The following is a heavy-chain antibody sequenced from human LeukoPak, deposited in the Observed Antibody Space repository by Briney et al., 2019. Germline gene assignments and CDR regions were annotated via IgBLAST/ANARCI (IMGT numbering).Heavy chain of an antibody. D-gene: IGHD3-22*01. J-gene: IGHJ4*02. Sequence: PGGSLRLSCAASGYTFSNYDMHWVRQAPGKGLEYVSAISNDGGRTYYANSVRGRFTISRSNSKNTLYLQMGSLRAEDMAVYYCARALRSGYYDYWGQGTLVTVSS. V-gene: IGHV3-64*01. CDR3: ARALRSGYYDY. CDR1: GYTFSNYD. CDR2: ISNDGGRT.